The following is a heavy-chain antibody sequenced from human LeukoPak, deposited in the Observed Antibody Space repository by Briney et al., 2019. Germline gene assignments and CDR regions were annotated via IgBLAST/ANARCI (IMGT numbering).Heavy chain of an antibody. CDR2: ISGSGGST. Sequence: GGSLRLSCAASGFTFSSYSMNWVRQAPGKGLEWVSAISGSGGSTYYADSVKGRFTISRDNSKNTLYLQMNSLRAEDTAVYYCARGPSGYHNTGGQGTLVTVSS. V-gene: IGHV3-23*01. CDR3: ARGPSGYHNT. J-gene: IGHJ4*02. D-gene: IGHD5-12*01. CDR1: GFTFSSYS.